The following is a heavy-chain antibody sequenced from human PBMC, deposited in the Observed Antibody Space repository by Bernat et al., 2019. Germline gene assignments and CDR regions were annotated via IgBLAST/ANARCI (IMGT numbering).Heavy chain of an antibody. CDR3: ARWAYGDFYFDY. J-gene: IGHJ4*02. V-gene: IGHV3-53*01. CDR1: GFIVSSKY. D-gene: IGHD4-17*01. Sequence: EVQLVESGGGLIQPWGSLRLSCAASGFIVSSKYMSWVRQAPGKGLEWVSLISGGGESTHYADSVRGRFTMSRDNSKNTLWLQMNSLSAEDTAVYYCARWAYGDFYFDYWGRGTLVTVSA. CDR2: ISGGGEST.